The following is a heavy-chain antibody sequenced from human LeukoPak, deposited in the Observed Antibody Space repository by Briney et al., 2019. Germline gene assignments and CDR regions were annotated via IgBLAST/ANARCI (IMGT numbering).Heavy chain of an antibody. V-gene: IGHV4-4*07. D-gene: IGHD3-9*01. J-gene: IGHJ6*03. CDR3: ARDQVDYDILTGYSHSPPYYMDV. Sequence: SETLSLTCTVSGGSISSYYWSWIRQPAGKGLEWIGRIYTSGSTNYNPSLKSRVTMSVDTSKNQFSLKLSSVTAADTAVYYCARDQVDYDILTGYSHSPPYYMDVWGKGTTVTVSS. CDR1: GGSISSYY. CDR2: IYTSGST.